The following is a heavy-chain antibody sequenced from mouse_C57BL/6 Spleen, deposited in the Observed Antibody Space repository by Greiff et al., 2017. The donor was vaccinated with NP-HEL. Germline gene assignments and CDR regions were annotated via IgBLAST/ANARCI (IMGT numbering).Heavy chain of an antibody. V-gene: IGHV1-64*01. Sequence: QVQLQQSGAELVKPGASVKLSCKASGYTFTSYWMHWVKQRPGQGLEWIGMIHPNSGSTNYNEKFKSKATLTVDKSSSTAYMQLSSLTSEDSAVYYCAPTYSNYGYFDVWGTGTTVTVSS. CDR1: GYTFTSYW. CDR3: APTYSNYGYFDV. J-gene: IGHJ1*03. D-gene: IGHD2-5*01. CDR2: IHPNSGST.